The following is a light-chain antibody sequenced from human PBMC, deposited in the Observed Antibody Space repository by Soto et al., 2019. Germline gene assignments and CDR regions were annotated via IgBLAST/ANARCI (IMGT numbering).Light chain of an antibody. CDR1: KSVSSN. CDR3: QQYNNWPPLT. V-gene: IGKV3-15*01. CDR2: GAS. Sequence: EIVMTQSPATLSVSPGERATLSCRASKSVSSNLAWSQQKPGQAPRLLIYGASTRATGIPARFSGSGSGTEFTLTISSLQSEDFAVYYCQQYNNWPPLTFGGGTKVEIK. J-gene: IGKJ4*01.